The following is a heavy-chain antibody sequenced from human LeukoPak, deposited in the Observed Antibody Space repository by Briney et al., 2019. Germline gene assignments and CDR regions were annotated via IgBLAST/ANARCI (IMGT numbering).Heavy chain of an antibody. D-gene: IGHD6-13*01. CDR1: GFTFSSYA. CDR3: AKDSPYSSSWRDPFDY. J-gene: IGHJ4*02. Sequence: GGSLRPSCAASGFTFSSYAMSWVRQAPGKGLEWVSAISGSGGSTYYADSVKGRFTISRDNSKNTLYLQMNSLRAEDTAVYYCAKDSPYSSSWRDPFDYWGQGTLVTVSS. CDR2: ISGSGGST. V-gene: IGHV3-23*01.